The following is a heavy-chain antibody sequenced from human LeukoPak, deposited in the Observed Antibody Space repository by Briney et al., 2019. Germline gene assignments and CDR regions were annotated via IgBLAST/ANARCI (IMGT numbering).Heavy chain of an antibody. D-gene: IGHD3-10*01. CDR2: ISHTGSTM. CDR3: AIPPLSGTGSSRPLAEMDV. J-gene: IGHJ6*02. CDR1: GFRLSSYS. V-gene: IGHV3-48*04. Sequence: PGGSLRLSCAASGFRLSSYSMNWVRQAPGKGLEWVSYISHTGSTMSYADSVKGRFTISRDNARNSLHLQMNSLRAEDTAVYYCAIPPLSGTGSSRPLAEMDVWGQGTTVTVSS.